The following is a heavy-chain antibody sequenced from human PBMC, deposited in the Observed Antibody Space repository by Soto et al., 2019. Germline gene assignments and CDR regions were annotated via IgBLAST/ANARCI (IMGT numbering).Heavy chain of an antibody. CDR3: ASDTDSGDDFGL. V-gene: IGHV4-30-4*01. D-gene: IGHD5-12*01. J-gene: IGHJ5*02. CDR1: GASVAGGSYY. CDR2: IPYRGRP. Sequence: QVQLRESGPGLVKPSQTLSLTCSVSGASVAGGSYYGSWVRQPPGKGLEGIGYIPYRGRPFYAPSLTSRGTITGATSKNQLSLQLTSVTAADTAVYYWASDTDSGDDFGLWGQGTLVTVSS.